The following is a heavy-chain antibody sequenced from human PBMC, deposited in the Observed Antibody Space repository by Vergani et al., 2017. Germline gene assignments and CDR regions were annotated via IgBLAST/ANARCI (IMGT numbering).Heavy chain of an antibody. CDR1: GGTFSSYA. V-gene: IGHV1-69*01. Sequence: QVQLVQSGAEVKKPGSSVKVSCKASGGTFSSYAISWVRQAPGQGLEWMGGIIPIFGTANYAQKFQGRVTITADESTSTAYMELSSLRSEDTAVYYCARAITICGVVINYYYYMDVWGKGTTVTVSS. CDR3: ARAITICGVVINYYYYMDV. J-gene: IGHJ6*03. CDR2: IIPIFGTA. D-gene: IGHD3-3*01.